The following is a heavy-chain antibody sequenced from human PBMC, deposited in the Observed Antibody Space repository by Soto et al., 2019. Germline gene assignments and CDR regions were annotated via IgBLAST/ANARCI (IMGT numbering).Heavy chain of an antibody. V-gene: IGHV3-23*01. D-gene: IGHD2-2*01. CDR2: ISANGQGI. CDR1: GFTFTYYA. Sequence: GGSLRLSCTASGFTFTYYACSWVRQAPGKGLEWVSAISANGQGIYYADSVRGRFTISRDNSKNTVFLHMDSLRAEDTAVYYCAKDRDYPRDQFHYWGQGTLVTVSS. J-gene: IGHJ4*02. CDR3: AKDRDYPRDQFHY.